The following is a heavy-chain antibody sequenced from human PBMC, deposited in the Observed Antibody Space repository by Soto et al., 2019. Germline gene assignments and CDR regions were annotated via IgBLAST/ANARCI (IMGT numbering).Heavy chain of an antibody. J-gene: IGHJ4*02. Sequence: QVQLVESGGGVVQPGRSLRLSCAASGFTFSSYGMHWVRQAPGKGLEWVAVMSHDGSNKYYADSVKGRFTISRDNSKNTLYLQMNSLGDEDTAVYYCAKKAPGQWEQAPDYWGQGTLVTVSS. D-gene: IGHD1-26*01. CDR1: GFTFSSYG. CDR3: AKKAPGQWEQAPDY. CDR2: MSHDGSNK. V-gene: IGHV3-30*18.